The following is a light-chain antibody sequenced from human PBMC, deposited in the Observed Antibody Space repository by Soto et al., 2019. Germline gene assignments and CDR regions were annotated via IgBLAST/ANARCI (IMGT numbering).Light chain of an antibody. J-gene: IGKJ1*01. Sequence: DIQMTQSPSTLSASVGDRVTITCRASQSIGSWLAWYQQKPGRAPKLLIYKASTFKSGVPSRFSRSASATEFTLTISSQQPDDVTAYYRQHYNSSPWTFGQGTKVDIK. CDR3: QHYNSSPWT. CDR2: KAS. V-gene: IGKV1-5*03. CDR1: QSIGSW.